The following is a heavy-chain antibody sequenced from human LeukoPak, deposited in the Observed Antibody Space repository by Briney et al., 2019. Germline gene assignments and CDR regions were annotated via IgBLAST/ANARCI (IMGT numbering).Heavy chain of an antibody. CDR3: ARGLSGGNFDY. CDR1: GFTFSSYA. J-gene: IGHJ4*02. CDR2: ISVSGGST. D-gene: IGHD3-3*01. Sequence: PGGSLRLSCAASGFTFSSYAMSWVRQAPGKGLEWVSVISVSGGSTYYADSVKGRFTIYRDNSKNTLYLQMNSLRAEDTAIYYCARGLSGGNFDYWGQGTLVTVSS. V-gene: IGHV3-23*01.